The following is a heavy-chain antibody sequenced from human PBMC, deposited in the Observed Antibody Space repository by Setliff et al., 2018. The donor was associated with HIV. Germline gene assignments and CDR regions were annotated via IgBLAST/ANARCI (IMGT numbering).Heavy chain of an antibody. CDR2: ISSSGGTI. Sequence: PGGSLRLSCAASGLRFSDYSMNWIRQAPGKGLEWVGYISSSGGTIYYADSVEGRFTISRDNAKNSLYLQMNSLRAEDTAVYYCARVDAISGYYLYWGQGTLVTVSS. V-gene: IGHV3-11*04. D-gene: IGHD3-22*01. CDR1: GLRFSDYS. J-gene: IGHJ4*02. CDR3: ARVDAISGYYLY.